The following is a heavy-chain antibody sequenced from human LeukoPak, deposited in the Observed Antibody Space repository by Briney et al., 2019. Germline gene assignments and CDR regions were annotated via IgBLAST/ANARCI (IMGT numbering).Heavy chain of an antibody. D-gene: IGHD3-10*01. CDR3: ARVPHMVRGVIKYFDY. Sequence: ASVKVSCKASGYTFTGYYMHWVRQAPGLGLEWMGWINPNSGGTNYAQKFQGRVTMTRDTSISTAYMELSRLRSDDTAVYYCARVPHMVRGVIKYFDYWGQGTLVTVSS. V-gene: IGHV1-2*02. CDR2: INPNSGGT. CDR1: GYTFTGYY. J-gene: IGHJ4*02.